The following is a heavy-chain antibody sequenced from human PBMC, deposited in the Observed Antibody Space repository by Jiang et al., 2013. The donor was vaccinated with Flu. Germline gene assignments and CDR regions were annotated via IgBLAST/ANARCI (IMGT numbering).Heavy chain of an antibody. CDR3: ARGKRITMVRGVMGFDY. Sequence: CTVSGYSISSGYYWGWIRQPPGKGLEWIGSIYHSGSTYYNPSLKSRVTISVDTSKNQFSLKLSSVTAADTAVYYCARGKRITMVRGVMGFDYWGQGTLVTVSS. J-gene: IGHJ4*02. CDR1: GYSISSGYY. D-gene: IGHD3-10*01. CDR2: IYHSGST. V-gene: IGHV4-38-2*02.